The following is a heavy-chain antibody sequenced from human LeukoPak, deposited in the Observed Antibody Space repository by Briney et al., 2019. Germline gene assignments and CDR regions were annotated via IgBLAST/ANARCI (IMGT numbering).Heavy chain of an antibody. CDR1: GGSFSGYY. Sequence: SETLSLTFAVYGGSFSGYYWSWIRQPPGKGLEWIGEINHSGSTNYNPSLKSRVTISVDTSKNQFSLRLSSVTAADTAVYYCARVTGYVMEDYFDYWGQGTLVTVSS. J-gene: IGHJ4*02. V-gene: IGHV4-34*01. D-gene: IGHD6-13*01. CDR3: ARVTGYVMEDYFDY. CDR2: INHSGST.